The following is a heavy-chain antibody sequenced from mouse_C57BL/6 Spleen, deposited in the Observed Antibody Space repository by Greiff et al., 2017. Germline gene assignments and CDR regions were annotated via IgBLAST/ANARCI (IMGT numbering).Heavy chain of an antibody. CDR2: IYWDDDK. CDR3: ARTGFYAMDY. CDR1: GFSLSTSGMG. Sequence: QVTLKECGPGILQSSQTLSLTCSFSGFSLSTSGMGVSWIRQPSGKGLEWLAHIYWDDDKRYNPSLKSRLTISKDTSRNQVFLKITSVDTADTATYYCARTGFYAMDYWGQGTSVTVSS. V-gene: IGHV8-12*01. D-gene: IGHD4-1*01. J-gene: IGHJ4*01.